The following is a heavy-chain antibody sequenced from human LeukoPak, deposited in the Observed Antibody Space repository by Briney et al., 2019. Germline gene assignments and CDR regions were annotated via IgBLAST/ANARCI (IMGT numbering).Heavy chain of an antibody. J-gene: IGHJ4*02. V-gene: IGHV3-11*01. CDR3: ATSPRGFAFDS. Sequence: GGSLSLSCAASGFTFSDYYMSWLRHAPGKGVEWVSYISRSGSTIYYADSVKGRFTISRFNAKNSLYLQMNSLRAEDTAVYYCATSPRGFAFDSWGQGTLVTVSS. CDR2: ISRSGSTI. D-gene: IGHD3-16*01. CDR1: GFTFSDYY.